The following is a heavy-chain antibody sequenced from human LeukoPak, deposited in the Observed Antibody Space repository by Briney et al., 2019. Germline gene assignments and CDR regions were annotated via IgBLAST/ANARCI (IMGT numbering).Heavy chain of an antibody. CDR1: GASISRYY. CDR3: ARGPSSGYHEY. CDR2: IRNKANGDTT. D-gene: IGHD3-22*01. Sequence: LSLTCTVSGASISRYYWSWVRQAPGKGLEWVGRIRNKANGDTTEYAASVKGRFTISRDDSKNSLYLRMNSLKTEDTAVYYCARGPSSGYHEYWGQGTVVTVSS. V-gene: IGHV3-72*01. J-gene: IGHJ4*02.